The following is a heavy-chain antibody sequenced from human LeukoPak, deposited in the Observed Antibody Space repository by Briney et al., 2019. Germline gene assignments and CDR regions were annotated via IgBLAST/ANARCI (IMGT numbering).Heavy chain of an antibody. CDR2: IGGSGGST. CDR1: GFTFSSYA. Sequence: GGSLRLSCAASGFTFSSYAMSWVRQAPGKGLEWVSAIGGSGGSTYYADSVKGRFTISRDNSKNTLYLQMNSLRAEDTAVYYCAKDIAAADLYYFDYWGQGTLVTVSS. D-gene: IGHD6-13*01. J-gene: IGHJ4*02. V-gene: IGHV3-23*01. CDR3: AKDIAAADLYYFDY.